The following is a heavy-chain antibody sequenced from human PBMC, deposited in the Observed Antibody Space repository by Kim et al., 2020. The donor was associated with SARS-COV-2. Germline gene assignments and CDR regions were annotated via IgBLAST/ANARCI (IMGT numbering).Heavy chain of an antibody. CDR3: ARHGIAVDY. D-gene: IGHD6-19*01. V-gene: IGHV4-39*01. Sequence: SETLSLTCTVSGGSISSSSYYWGWIRQPPGKGLEWIGSIYYSGSTYYNPSLKSRVTISVDTSKNQFSLKLSSVTAADTAVYYCARHGIAVDYWGQGTLVTVSS. CDR2: IYYSGST. CDR1: GGSISSSSYY. J-gene: IGHJ4*02.